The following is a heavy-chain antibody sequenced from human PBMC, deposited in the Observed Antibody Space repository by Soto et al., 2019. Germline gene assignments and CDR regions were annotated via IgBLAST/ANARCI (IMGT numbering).Heavy chain of an antibody. CDR3: ARVRGSEPRAYDAFDI. J-gene: IGHJ3*02. D-gene: IGHD3-10*01. CDR2: IIPILGIA. V-gene: IGHV1-69*02. Sequence: QVQLVQSGAEVQKPGSSVKVSCKASGGTFSSYTISWVRQAPGQGLEWMGRIIPILGIANYAQKFQGRVTITADKSTSTAYMELSSLRSEDTAVYYCARVRGSEPRAYDAFDIWGQGTMVTVSS. CDR1: GGTFSSYT.